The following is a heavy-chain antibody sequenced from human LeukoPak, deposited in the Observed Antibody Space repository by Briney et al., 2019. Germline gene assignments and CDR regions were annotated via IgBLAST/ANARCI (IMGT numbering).Heavy chain of an antibody. CDR1: GYSISTGYY. D-gene: IGHD5-24*01. V-gene: IGHV4-38-2*02. Sequence: SETLSLTCTVSGYSISTGYYWDWIRQPPGKGLEWIGTFYHGGSTYCNPSLKSRVTISVDTSKNQFSLKLSSVTAADTAVYYCARHDGGYNWAVDYWGQGTLVTVSS. CDR3: ARHDGGYNWAVDY. J-gene: IGHJ4*02. CDR2: FYHGGST.